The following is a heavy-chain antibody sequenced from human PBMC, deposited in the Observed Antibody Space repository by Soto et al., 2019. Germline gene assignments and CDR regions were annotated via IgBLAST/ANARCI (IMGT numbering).Heavy chain of an antibody. J-gene: IGHJ5*02. CDR3: ARLQHDSSGWYLHPNWFDP. CDR2: IYPGDSDT. D-gene: IGHD6-19*01. CDR1: GYSFTSYW. Sequence: PGESLKISCKGSGYSFTSYWIGWVRQMPGKGLEWMGIIYPGDSDTRYSPSFQGQVTISADKSISTAYLQWSSLKASDTAMYYCARLQHDSSGWYLHPNWFDPWGQGTLVTVSS. V-gene: IGHV5-51*01.